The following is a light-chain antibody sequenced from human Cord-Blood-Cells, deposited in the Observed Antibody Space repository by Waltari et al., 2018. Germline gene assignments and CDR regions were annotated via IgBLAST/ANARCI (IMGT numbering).Light chain of an antibody. V-gene: IGLV2-14*01. CDR3: SSYTSSSPYV. Sequence: QSALTQPASVSGSPGQSITISCTGTSSDVGGYNYVSWYQQHPGQAPKLMIYDVSNRPSGVSNRFSGSKSGNTASLTISGLQAEDEADYDCSSYTSSSPYVFGTGTKVTVL. CDR1: SSDVGGYNY. J-gene: IGLJ1*01. CDR2: DVS.